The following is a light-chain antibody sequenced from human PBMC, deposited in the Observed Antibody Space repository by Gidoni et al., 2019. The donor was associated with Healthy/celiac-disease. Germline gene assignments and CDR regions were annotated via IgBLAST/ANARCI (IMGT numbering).Light chain of an antibody. J-gene: IGKJ1*01. Sequence: EIVMTQSHATLSVAPGERATRSCGASQRVSSNLAWYQQQPGQAPRLLIDGASSRATGIPAMFSGSGSGTAFTLTISSLQSEDFAVYYCQQYNNWPSGWTFGQGTKVEI. CDR3: QQYNNWPSGWT. CDR2: GAS. V-gene: IGKV3-15*01. CDR1: QRVSSN.